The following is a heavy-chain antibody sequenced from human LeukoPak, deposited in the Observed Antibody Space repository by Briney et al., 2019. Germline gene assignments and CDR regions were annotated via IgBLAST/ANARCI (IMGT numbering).Heavy chain of an antibody. CDR3: ARSMGYFDY. CDR2: IYHSGST. Sequence: SETLSLTCTVSGYSISSGYYWGWIRQPPGKGLEWIGSIYHSGSTYYNPSLKSRVTISVDTSKNQFSLKLSSVTAADTAVYYCARSMGYFDYWGQGTLVTVSS. D-gene: IGHD2/OR15-2a*01. CDR1: GYSISSGYY. V-gene: IGHV4-38-2*02. J-gene: IGHJ4*02.